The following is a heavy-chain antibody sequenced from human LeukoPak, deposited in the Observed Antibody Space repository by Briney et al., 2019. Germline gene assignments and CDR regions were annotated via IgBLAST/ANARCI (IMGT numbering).Heavy chain of an antibody. V-gene: IGHV1-2*02. Sequence: ASVTVSCKASGYTFTRYYMHWVRQAPGQGLEWMGWINPNSGGTNYAQKFQGRVTMTRDTSISTAYMELSRLRSDDTAVYYCAREGSGGSRDAFDIWGQGTMVTVSS. CDR1: GYTFTRYY. J-gene: IGHJ3*02. D-gene: IGHD1-26*01. CDR2: INPNSGGT. CDR3: AREGSGGSRDAFDI.